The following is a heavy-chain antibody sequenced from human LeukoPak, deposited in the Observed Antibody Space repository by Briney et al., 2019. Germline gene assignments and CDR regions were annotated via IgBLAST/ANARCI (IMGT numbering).Heavy chain of an antibody. Sequence: GGSLRLSCAASGLTFNKSWMHWVRQGPGKGLEWVSRINNDGSGTSYAGSVKGRFTISRDNAKNTLYLQMNSLSAEDTAVYYCAKDSSPTDYWGQGTLVTVSS. J-gene: IGHJ4*02. CDR2: INNDGSGT. CDR3: AKDSSPTDY. D-gene: IGHD6-13*01. V-gene: IGHV3-74*01. CDR1: GLTFNKSW.